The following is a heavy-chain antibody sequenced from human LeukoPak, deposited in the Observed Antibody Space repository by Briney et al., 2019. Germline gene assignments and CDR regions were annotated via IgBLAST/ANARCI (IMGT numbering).Heavy chain of an antibody. D-gene: IGHD4/OR15-4a*01. CDR2: ISPGRDIT. Sequence: GGSLRLSCAGSGFSFSSHGMNWVRQAPGKGLEWVSGISPGRDITYYTDSVRGRFTISRDNFKNTLSLQVNSLRGEDTAVYYCARRAGAYSHPYDYWGQGTLVTVSS. V-gene: IGHV3-23*01. CDR1: GFSFSSHG. J-gene: IGHJ4*02. CDR3: ARRAGAYSHPYDY.